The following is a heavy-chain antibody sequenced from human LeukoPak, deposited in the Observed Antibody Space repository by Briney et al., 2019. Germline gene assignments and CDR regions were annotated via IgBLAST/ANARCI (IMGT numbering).Heavy chain of an antibody. J-gene: IGHJ4*02. CDR1: GGSISSSSYY. D-gene: IGHD3-3*01. CDR3: ASQNKNSPITIFGVVIRHFDY. V-gene: IGHV4-39*01. CDR2: IYYSGST. Sequence: SETLSLTCTVSGGSISSSSYYWGWIRQPPGKGLEWIGSIYYSGSTYYNPSLKSRVTISVDTSKNQFSLKLSFVTAADTAVYYCASQNKNSPITIFGVVIRHFDYWGQGTLVTVSS.